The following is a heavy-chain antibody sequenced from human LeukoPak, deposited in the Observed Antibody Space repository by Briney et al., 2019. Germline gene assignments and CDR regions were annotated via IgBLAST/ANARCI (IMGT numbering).Heavy chain of an antibody. J-gene: IGHJ5*02. CDR3: ARRWGSSGWKWNWFDP. D-gene: IGHD6-19*01. CDR2: INHSGST. Sequence: SETLSLTCAVYGGSFSGYYWSWIRQPPGKGLEWIGEINHSGSTNYNPSLKSRVTISVDTSKHQFSLKLSSVTAADTAVYYCARRWGSSGWKWNWFDPWGQGTLVTVSS. V-gene: IGHV4-34*01. CDR1: GGSFSGYY.